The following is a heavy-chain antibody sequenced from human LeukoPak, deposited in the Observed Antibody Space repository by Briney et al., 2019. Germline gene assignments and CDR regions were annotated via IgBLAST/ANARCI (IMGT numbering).Heavy chain of an antibody. CDR3: ANIFGGNSHRSDY. D-gene: IGHD4-23*01. Sequence: GGSLRVSCAASGFTFSSAWMSWVRQAPGQGLEWLGRIKTKTDGGTTDYAAPVKGRFTTSRDDSKDTLYLQMNSLKSDDTAVYYCANIFGGNSHRSDYWGQGTLVTVSS. CDR2: IKTKTDGGTT. CDR1: GFTFSSAW. V-gene: IGHV3-15*01. J-gene: IGHJ4*02.